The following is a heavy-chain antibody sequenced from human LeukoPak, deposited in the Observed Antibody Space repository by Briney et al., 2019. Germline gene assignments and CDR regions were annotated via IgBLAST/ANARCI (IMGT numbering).Heavy chain of an antibody. Sequence: SQTLSLTCTVSGGSISSGGYYWSWIRQPPGKGLKWIGYIYHSGSTYYNPSLKSRVTISVDTSKNQFSLKLSSVTAADTAVYYCARVPMESPDYDFWSGSIPYYYYYMDVWGKGTTVTVSS. V-gene: IGHV4-30-2*01. CDR1: GGSISSGGYY. D-gene: IGHD3-3*01. CDR3: ARVPMESPDYDFWSGSIPYYYYYMDV. J-gene: IGHJ6*03. CDR2: IYHSGST.